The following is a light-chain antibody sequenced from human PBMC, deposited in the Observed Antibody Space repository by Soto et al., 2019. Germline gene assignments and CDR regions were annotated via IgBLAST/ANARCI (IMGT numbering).Light chain of an antibody. CDR2: DAF. Sequence: DIQMTQSPSSVSASVGDRVTITCRASLGINAWLAWYQQKPGEAPKLLIYDAFRLHSGVPTRVSGSGTGTDSTITISSLQPQDFAADTCQPANSFQWTLGPGTQGEVE. V-gene: IGKV1-12*01. CDR3: QPANSFQWT. J-gene: IGKJ1*01. CDR1: LGINAW.